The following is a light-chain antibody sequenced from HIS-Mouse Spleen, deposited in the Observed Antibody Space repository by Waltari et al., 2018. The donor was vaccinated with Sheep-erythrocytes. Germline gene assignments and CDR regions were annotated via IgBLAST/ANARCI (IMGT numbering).Light chain of an antibody. V-gene: IGKV3-11*01. CDR3: QQSYSTPSWT. CDR2: DAS. J-gene: IGKJ1*01. CDR1: QSVSSY. Sequence: EIVFTQSPATLSLSPGERAPLSCRASQSVSSYLAWYQQKPGQAPRLLIYDASNRATGIPDRFSGSGSGTDFTLTISSLEPEDFATYYCQQSYSTPSWTFGQGTKVEIK.